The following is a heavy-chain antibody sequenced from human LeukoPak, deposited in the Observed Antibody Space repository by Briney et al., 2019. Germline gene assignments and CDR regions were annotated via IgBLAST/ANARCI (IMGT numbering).Heavy chain of an antibody. D-gene: IGHD4-23*01. V-gene: IGHV3-23*01. CDR3: ARVAAGYSVNYFDY. CDR1: GFTFSSYA. J-gene: IGHJ4*02. CDR2: ISGSGGST. Sequence: QAGGSLRLSCAASGFTFSSYAMSWVRQAPGKGLEWVSAISGSGGSTYYADSVKGRFTISRDNSKNTLYLQMNSLRAEDTAVYYCARVAAGYSVNYFDYWGQGTLVTVSS.